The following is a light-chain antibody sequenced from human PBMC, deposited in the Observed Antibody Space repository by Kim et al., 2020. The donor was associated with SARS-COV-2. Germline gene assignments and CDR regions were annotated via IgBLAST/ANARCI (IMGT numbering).Light chain of an antibody. CDR2: VAS. Sequence: AYVGDTVTITCRASQHIRNWLAWYQQKPGKAPKSLIYVASTLHSGVPSRFSGSGSGTDFTLTISSLQPEDFATYYCQHYDSYPITFGQGTRLEIK. V-gene: IGKV1D-16*01. CDR3: QHYDSYPIT. J-gene: IGKJ5*01. CDR1: QHIRNW.